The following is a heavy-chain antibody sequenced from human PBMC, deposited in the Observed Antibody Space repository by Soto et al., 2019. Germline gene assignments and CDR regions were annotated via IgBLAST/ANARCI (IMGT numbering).Heavy chain of an antibody. D-gene: IGHD5-18*01. CDR1: GFTFSSYA. J-gene: IGHJ6*02. V-gene: IGHV3-23*01. CDR3: AKDRGGYSYGWDYYGRDV. Sequence: EVQLLESGGGLVQPGGSLRLSCAASGFTFSSYAMSWVRQAPGKGLEWVSAISGSGGSTYYADYVKGRFTISRDNSKNTLYLQMNRLRAEDPAVYYCAKDRGGYSYGWDYYGRDVWCQGTTVTVSS. CDR2: ISGSGGST.